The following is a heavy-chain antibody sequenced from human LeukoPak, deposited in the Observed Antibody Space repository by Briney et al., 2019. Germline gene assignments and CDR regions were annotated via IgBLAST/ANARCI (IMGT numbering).Heavy chain of an antibody. CDR3: ARGDDSSGYRHLGN. J-gene: IGHJ4*02. CDR1: GFTFSSYW. D-gene: IGHD3-22*01. CDR2: IKQDGSEK. Sequence: PGGSLRLSCAASGFTFSSYWMSWVRQAPGKGLEWVANIKQDGSEKYYVDSVKGRFTISRDNAKNSLYLQMNSLRAEDTAVYYCARGDDSSGYRHLGNWGQGTLVTVSS. V-gene: IGHV3-7*01.